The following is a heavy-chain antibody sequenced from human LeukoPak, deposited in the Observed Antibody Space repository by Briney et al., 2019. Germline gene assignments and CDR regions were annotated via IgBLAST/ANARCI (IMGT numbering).Heavy chain of an antibody. Sequence: ASVKVSCKASGYTFTGYYMHWVRQAPGQGLEWMGWINPNSGGTNYAQKFQGRVTMTRDTSISTAYMELSRLRSDDTAVYYCASTGVVPAAPYYLDYWGQGTLVTVSS. CDR3: ASTGVVPAAPYYLDY. J-gene: IGHJ4*02. CDR2: INPNSGGT. CDR1: GYTFTGYY. V-gene: IGHV1-2*02. D-gene: IGHD2-2*01.